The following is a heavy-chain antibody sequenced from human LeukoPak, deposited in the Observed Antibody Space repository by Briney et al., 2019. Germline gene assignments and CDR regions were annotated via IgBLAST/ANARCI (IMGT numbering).Heavy chain of an antibody. J-gene: IGHJ4*02. V-gene: IGHV4-30-4*08. CDR3: ARVKIWRQAFDY. Sequence: TASETLSLTCTVSGGSISSGDYYWSWIRQPPGKGLEWIGYIYYSGSTYYNPSLKSRVTISVDTSKNQFSLKLSSVTAADTAVYYCARVKIWRQAFDYWGQGTLVTVSS. CDR2: IYYSGST. D-gene: IGHD3-3*01. CDR1: GGSISSGDYY.